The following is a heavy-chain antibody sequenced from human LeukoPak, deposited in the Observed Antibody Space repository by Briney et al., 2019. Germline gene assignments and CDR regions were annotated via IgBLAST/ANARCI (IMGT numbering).Heavy chain of an antibody. Sequence: GGSLRLSCAASGFTFSSYAMPWVRQAPGKGLEYVSAISSNGGSTYYANSVKGRFTISRDNSKNTLYLQMGSLRAEDMAVYYCARVGPGGFDYWGQGTLVTVSS. CDR2: ISSNGGST. CDR1: GFTFSSYA. D-gene: IGHD1-26*01. V-gene: IGHV3-64*01. CDR3: ARVGPGGFDY. J-gene: IGHJ4*02.